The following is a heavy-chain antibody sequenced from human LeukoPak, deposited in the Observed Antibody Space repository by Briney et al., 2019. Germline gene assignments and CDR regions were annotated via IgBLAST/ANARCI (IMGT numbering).Heavy chain of an antibody. CDR3: ARDLGVSPSNYDILTGYLTPYYYYGMDV. Sequence: GGSLRLSCAASGFTFSSYWMRWVRQAPGKGLVWVSRINSDGSSTSYADSVKGRFTISRDNAKNTLYLQMNSLRAEDTAVYYCARDLGVSPSNYDILTGYLTPYYYYGMDVWGQGTTVTVSS. CDR1: GFTFSSYW. J-gene: IGHJ6*02. D-gene: IGHD3-9*01. CDR2: INSDGSST. V-gene: IGHV3-74*01.